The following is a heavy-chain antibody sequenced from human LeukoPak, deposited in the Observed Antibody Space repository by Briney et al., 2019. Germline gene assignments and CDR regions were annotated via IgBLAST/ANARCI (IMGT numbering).Heavy chain of an antibody. V-gene: IGHV4-4*07. CDR3: AREMKGNNDFLTGHYHSYHHGMDV. J-gene: IGHJ6*02. D-gene: IGHD3-9*01. CDR2: IYASGTT. CDR1: GGSINSYY. Sequence: SETLSLTCTVPGGSINSYYWSWIRQSAGKGLEWIGRIYASGTTKYNPSLKSRVDMSVDTSKSQFSLKLSSVTAADTAVYFCAREMKGNNDFLTGHYHSYHHGMDVWGQGTMVIVSS.